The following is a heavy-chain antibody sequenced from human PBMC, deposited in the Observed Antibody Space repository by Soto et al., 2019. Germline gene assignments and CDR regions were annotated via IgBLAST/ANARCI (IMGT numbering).Heavy chain of an antibody. CDR2: IYYSVST. Sequence: QVQLQGSGPRLVKPSQTLSLTCSVSGASISSGAYFWTWIRHHPGKGLEWIGYIYYSVSTSYTYPYPSPPRRFTLSVDTSNNLFPLRLNSVTAADTATYYCARDKGPDTYGQTRIRDYSYAMDVWGQGTTVIVSS. J-gene: IGHJ6*02. CDR1: GASISSGAYF. D-gene: IGHD5-18*01. CDR3: ARDKGPDTYGQTRIRDYSYAMDV. V-gene: IGHV4-31*03.